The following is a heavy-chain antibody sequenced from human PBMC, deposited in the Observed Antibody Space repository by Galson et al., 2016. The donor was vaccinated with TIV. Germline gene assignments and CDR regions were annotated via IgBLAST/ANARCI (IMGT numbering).Heavy chain of an antibody. CDR1: GYFFSNYW. Sequence: QSGAEVKKPGESLRISCKGVGYFFSNYWIGWVRQMPGKGLEWMGIIYPGDSDVRYSPASQGRVHISADKSINTAYLQWHSMKASDTALYYRTRPLVSATPVHCFDVWGHGTMVTVSS. J-gene: IGHJ3*01. D-gene: IGHD2-15*01. CDR2: IYPGDSDV. V-gene: IGHV5-51*01. CDR3: TRPLVSATPVHCFDV.